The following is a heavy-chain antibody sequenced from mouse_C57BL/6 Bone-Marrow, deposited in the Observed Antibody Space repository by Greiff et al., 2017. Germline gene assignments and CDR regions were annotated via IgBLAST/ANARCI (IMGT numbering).Heavy chain of an antibody. CDR1: GYTFTSYD. CDR2: IYPRDGST. J-gene: IGHJ2*01. Sequence: VKLVESGPELVKPGASVKLSCKASGYTFTSYDINWVKQRPGQGLEWIGWIYPRDGSTKYNEKFKGKATLTVDTSSSTAYMELHSLTSEDSAVYFCAINWDYWGQGTTLTVSS. V-gene: IGHV1-85*01. D-gene: IGHD4-1*02. CDR3: AINWDY.